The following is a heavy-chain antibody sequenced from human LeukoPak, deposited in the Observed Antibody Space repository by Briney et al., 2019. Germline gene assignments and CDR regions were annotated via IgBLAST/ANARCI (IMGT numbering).Heavy chain of an antibody. D-gene: IGHD2-21*01. CDR1: GFTFSDYS. V-gene: IGHV3-21*01. J-gene: IGHJ4*02. Sequence: GGSLRLSCAASGFTFSDYSMNWVRQAPGKGLEWVSSITSSGTYIYYADSVKGRFTISRDNAKISLYLQMNSLRVEDTAVYYCARDRANIVVVSASEYWGQGTLVTVSS. CDR2: ITSSGTYI. CDR3: ARDRANIVVVSASEY.